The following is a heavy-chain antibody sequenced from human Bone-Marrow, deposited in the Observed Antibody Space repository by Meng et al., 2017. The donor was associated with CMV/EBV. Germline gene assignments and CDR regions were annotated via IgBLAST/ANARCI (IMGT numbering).Heavy chain of an antibody. D-gene: IGHD3-3*01. CDR2: ISSTSRYI. V-gene: IGHV3-21*01. Sequence: ATSGFTFSTYSMNWVGQAPGKGLEWVSFISSTSRYIFYADSVKGRFTISRDNAKNSVYIQMNSLRAEDTAVYYCAGAFRGGYYTNDYWGQGTLVTVSS. CDR1: GFTFSTYS. CDR3: AGAFRGGYYTNDY. J-gene: IGHJ4*02.